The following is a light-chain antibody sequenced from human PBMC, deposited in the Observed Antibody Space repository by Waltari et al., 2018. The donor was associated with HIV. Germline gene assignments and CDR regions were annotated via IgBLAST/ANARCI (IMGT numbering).Light chain of an antibody. CDR1: SSSFGNNY. CDR3: GTWDNSLSAGF. V-gene: IGLV1-51*01. J-gene: IGLJ2*01. CDR2: DNN. Sequence: QSVLTQPPSVSAPPGQTVTIPCSGTSSSFGNNYVSWYQQVPGTAPKLLIYDNNRRPSGIPDRFSGSKSGTSATLAITGLQTGDEADYYCGTWDNSLSAGFFGGGTKLTVL.